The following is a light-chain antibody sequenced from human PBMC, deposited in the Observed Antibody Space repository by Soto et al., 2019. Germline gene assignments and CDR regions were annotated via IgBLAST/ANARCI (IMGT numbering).Light chain of an antibody. CDR1: SSNIGTYS. Sequence: QSVLTQPPSASGTPGQRVTISCSGSSSNIGTYSVYWYQQLPGTAPKLLIYGNSQRPSVVPDRFSASKSATSASLAISGLQSEDEADYYCASWGDSLNAVVFGGGTKLTVL. CDR2: GNS. J-gene: IGLJ2*01. V-gene: IGLV1-44*01. CDR3: ASWGDSLNAVV.